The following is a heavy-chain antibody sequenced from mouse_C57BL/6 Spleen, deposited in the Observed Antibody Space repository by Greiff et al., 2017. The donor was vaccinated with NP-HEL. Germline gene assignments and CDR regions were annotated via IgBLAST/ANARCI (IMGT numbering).Heavy chain of an antibody. CDR2: IDPENGDT. D-gene: IGHD4-1*02. CDR1: GFNIKDDY. CDR3: TTRQLGLGYFDV. J-gene: IGHJ1*03. Sequence: VQLQQSGAELVRPGASVKLSCTASGFNIKDDYMHWVKQRPEQGLEWIGWIDPENGDTEYASKFQGKATITADTSSNTAYLQLSSLTSEDTAVYYCTTRQLGLGYFDVWGTGTTVTVSS. V-gene: IGHV14-4*01.